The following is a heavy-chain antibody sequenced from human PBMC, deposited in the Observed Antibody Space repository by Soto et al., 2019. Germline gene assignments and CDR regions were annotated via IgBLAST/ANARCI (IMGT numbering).Heavy chain of an antibody. D-gene: IGHD4-17*01. J-gene: IGHJ5*02. V-gene: IGHV1-2*02. CDR2: INPHSGAT. CDR3: VRAYALGLSNWFDT. CDR1: GYIFSANY. Sequence: GASVKVSCKASGYIFSANYIHWVRQAPGQGLEWLGWINPHSGATNYAQKFLGRVTMSADTSASTAYMDLARLKSDDTAVYYCVRAYALGLSNWFDTWGRGTLVTVSS.